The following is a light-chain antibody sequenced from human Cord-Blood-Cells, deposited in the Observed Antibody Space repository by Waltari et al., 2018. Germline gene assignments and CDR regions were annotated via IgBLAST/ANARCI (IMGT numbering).Light chain of an antibody. CDR1: PGISSY. CDR2: AAS. J-gene: IGKJ5*01. V-gene: IGKV1-9*01. Sequence: DIQWTQSPSFLSASVGDRVTITCRASPGISSYLAWYQQKPGKTPKLLIYAASTLQSGVPSRFSGSGSGTEFTLTISSLQPEDFATYYCQQLNSYPITFGQGTRVEIK. CDR3: QQLNSYPIT.